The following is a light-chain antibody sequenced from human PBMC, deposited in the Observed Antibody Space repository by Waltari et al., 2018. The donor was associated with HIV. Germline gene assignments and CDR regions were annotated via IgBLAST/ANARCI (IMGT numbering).Light chain of an antibody. J-gene: IGKJ3*01. CDR2: GAS. Sequence: EIVLTQSPGTLSLSPGERATLSCRASQSVNNRYIAWYQQKPGQTPRLLMYGASSRATGIPDRFSGSGSGTDFTLTISRLEPADFAVYYCQQYDTPPFTFGPGTKVDIK. CDR3: QQYDTPPFT. V-gene: IGKV3-20*01. CDR1: QSVNNRY.